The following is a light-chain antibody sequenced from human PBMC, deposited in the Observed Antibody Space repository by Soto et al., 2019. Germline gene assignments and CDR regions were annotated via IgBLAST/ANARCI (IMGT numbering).Light chain of an antibody. Sequence: QSVLTQPPSASGSPGQSVTISCAGTSSDVGGYNFVYWYQQHPGKVPKLMIYEVIKRPSGVPDRFSGSKSGNTASLTVSGLHAEDEADYYCSSYSGSDNFVVFGGGTKLTVL. V-gene: IGLV2-8*01. CDR2: EVI. J-gene: IGLJ2*01. CDR1: SSDVGGYNF. CDR3: SSYSGSDNFVV.